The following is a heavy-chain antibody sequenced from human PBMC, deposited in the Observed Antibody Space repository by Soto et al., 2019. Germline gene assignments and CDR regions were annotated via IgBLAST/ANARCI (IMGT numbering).Heavy chain of an antibody. CDR3: AKDLANYDFWSGSPGGYDY. Sequence: GGSLRLSCAASGFTFSSYAMSWVRQAPGKGLEWVSAISGSGGSTYYADSVKGRFTISRDNSKNTLYLQMNSLRAEDTAVYYWAKDLANYDFWSGSPGGYDYWGQGTLVTVSS. J-gene: IGHJ4*02. CDR1: GFTFSSYA. CDR2: ISGSGGST. D-gene: IGHD3-3*01. V-gene: IGHV3-23*01.